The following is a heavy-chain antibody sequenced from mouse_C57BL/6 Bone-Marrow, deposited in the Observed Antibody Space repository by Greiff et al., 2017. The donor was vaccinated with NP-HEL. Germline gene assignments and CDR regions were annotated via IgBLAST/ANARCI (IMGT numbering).Heavy chain of an antibody. CDR1: GYTFTDHT. CDR3: ARRRGYGSSELAY. J-gene: IGHJ3*01. CDR2: IYPRDGST. D-gene: IGHD1-1*01. Sequence: VKLMESDAELVKPGASVKISCKVSGYTFTDHTIHWMKQRPEQGLEWIGYIYPRDGSTKYNEKFKGKATLTADKSSSTAYMQLNSLTSEDSAVYFWARRRGYGSSELAYWGQGTLVTVSA. V-gene: IGHV1-78*01.